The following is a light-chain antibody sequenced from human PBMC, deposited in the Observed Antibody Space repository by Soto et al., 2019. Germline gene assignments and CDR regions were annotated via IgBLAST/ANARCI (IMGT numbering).Light chain of an antibody. Sequence: QSVLTHPASVSGSPGHSITISCTGTSSDVGGYNYVSWYQQHPGTAPKLMIYEFSNRPSGVSNRFSGSKSGNTASLTISGLQAEDEADYYCSSYTSSSTLNYVFGTWTKVTVL. CDR2: EFS. CDR1: SSDVGGYNY. V-gene: IGLV2-14*01. CDR3: SSYTSSSTLNYV. J-gene: IGLJ1*01.